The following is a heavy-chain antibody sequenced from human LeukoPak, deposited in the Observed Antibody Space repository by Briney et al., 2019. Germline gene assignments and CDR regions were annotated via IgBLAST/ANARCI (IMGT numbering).Heavy chain of an antibody. CDR1: GGSISHYY. CDR2: IYYSGST. CDR3: ARHGGGRGDFDY. J-gene: IGHJ4*02. D-gene: IGHD2-15*01. V-gene: IGHV4-59*08. Sequence: PSETLSLTCTVSGGSISHYYWSWIRQPPGKGLEWIGYIYYSGSTNYNPSLKSRVTISVDTSKNQFSLKLSSVTAADTAFYYCARHGGGRGDFDYWGQGTLVTVSS.